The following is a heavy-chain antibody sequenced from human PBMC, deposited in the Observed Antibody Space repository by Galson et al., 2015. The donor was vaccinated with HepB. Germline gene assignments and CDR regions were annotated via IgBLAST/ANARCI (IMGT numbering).Heavy chain of an antibody. Sequence: SVKVSCKASSFTFTNFGMSWVRQAPGQGLEWMGWISAYNGYTSYAQKFQDRLTVATDTSTNTGYMELRSLRSDDTAVYYCARGGMDVWGQGTTVTVSS. V-gene: IGHV1-18*01. CDR1: SFTFTNFG. J-gene: IGHJ6*02. CDR3: ARGGMDV. CDR2: ISAYNGYT.